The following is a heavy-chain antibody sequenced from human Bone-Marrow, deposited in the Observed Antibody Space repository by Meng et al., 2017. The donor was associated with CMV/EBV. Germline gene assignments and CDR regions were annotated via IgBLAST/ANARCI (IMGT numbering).Heavy chain of an antibody. V-gene: IGHV4-39*07. J-gene: IGHJ4*02. Sequence: SETLSLTCTVSGGSISSSSYYWGWIRQPPGKGLEWIGSIYYSGSTYYNPSHKSRVTISVDTSKNQFSLKLSSVTAADKAVYYCARDQTIFGVVGYWGQGPRVTGSS. D-gene: IGHD3-3*01. CDR3: ARDQTIFGVVGY. CDR2: IYYSGST. CDR1: GGSISSSSYY.